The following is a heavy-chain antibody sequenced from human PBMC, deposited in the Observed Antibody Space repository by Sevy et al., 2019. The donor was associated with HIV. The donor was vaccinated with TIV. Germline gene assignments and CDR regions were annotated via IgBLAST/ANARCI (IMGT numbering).Heavy chain of an antibody. CDR1: GGSFSNFP. D-gene: IGHD3-22*01. J-gene: IGHJ3*02. CDR2: IISKFGTT. Sequence: ASVKVSYKASGGSFSNFPVSWLRQAPGQGLEWMGMIISKFGTTDYAQKFQGRVTITADESTTTAYMELTSLRSEDTAVYYCAREIPDYVSGYYSVDAFDIWGQGTKVTVSS. V-gene: IGHV1-69*13. CDR3: AREIPDYVSGYYSVDAFDI.